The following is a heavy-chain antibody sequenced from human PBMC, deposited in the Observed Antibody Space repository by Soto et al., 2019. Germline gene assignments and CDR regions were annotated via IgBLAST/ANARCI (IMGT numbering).Heavy chain of an antibody. CDR2: ITNNGGT. J-gene: IGHJ4*02. Sequence: SETLSLTCAVYGGSFSGYYWSWIRQSPGEGLEWIASITNNGGTQYNPSLKSRVTIFVDTSKNEFSLKVTSVTAADTGVYFCASRYAPSEFDHWGQGSLVTVSS. CDR3: ASRYAPSEFDH. CDR1: GGSFSGYY. V-gene: IGHV4-34*01. D-gene: IGHD2-2*01.